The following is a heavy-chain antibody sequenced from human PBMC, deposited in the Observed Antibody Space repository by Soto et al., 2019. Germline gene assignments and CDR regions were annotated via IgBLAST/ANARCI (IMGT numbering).Heavy chain of an antibody. CDR2: IIPILGIA. J-gene: IGHJ4*02. D-gene: IGHD3-22*01. CDR1: GGTFSSYT. CDR3: AFSTAIVVVTYFDY. Sequence: QVQLVQSGAEVKKPGSSVKVSCKASGGTFSSYTISWVRQAPGQGLEWMGRIIPILGIANYAQKFQGRVTITADKSTSTAYMELSSLRSEDTAVYYCAFSTAIVVVTYFDYWGQGTLVTVSS. V-gene: IGHV1-69*02.